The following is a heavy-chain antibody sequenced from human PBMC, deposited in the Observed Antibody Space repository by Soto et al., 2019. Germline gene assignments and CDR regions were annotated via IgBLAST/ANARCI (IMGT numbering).Heavy chain of an antibody. CDR2: IRSTGYGATT. D-gene: IGHD3-3*01. Sequence: PGGSLRLSCTTTGFTFGEYPMSWFRQAPGKGLEWVGFIRSTGYGATTEYAASVKGRFTISRDDSKSIVYLQMNSLKTEDTAIYYCTRRPKDYDFYVRDHYWGQGTLVTVSS. J-gene: IGHJ4*02. V-gene: IGHV3-49*03. CDR1: GFTFGEYP. CDR3: TRRPKDYDFYVRDHY.